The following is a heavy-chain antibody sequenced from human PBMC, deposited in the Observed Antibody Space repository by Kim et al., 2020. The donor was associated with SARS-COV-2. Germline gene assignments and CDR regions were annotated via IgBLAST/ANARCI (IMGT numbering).Heavy chain of an antibody. Sequence: SETLSLTCTVSGGSISSGDYYWSWIRQPPGKGLEWIGYIYYSGSTYYNPSLKSRVTISVDTSKNQFSLKLSSVTAADTAVYYCAREREIAARMPLPPPTLPRRYFDLWGRGTLVTVSS. D-gene: IGHD6-6*01. J-gene: IGHJ2*01. CDR3: AREREIAARMPLPPPTLPRRYFDL. CDR1: GGSISSGDYY. V-gene: IGHV4-30-4*01. CDR2: IYYSGST.